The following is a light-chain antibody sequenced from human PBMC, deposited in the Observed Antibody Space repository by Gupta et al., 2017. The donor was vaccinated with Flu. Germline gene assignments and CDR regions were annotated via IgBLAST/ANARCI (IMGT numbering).Light chain of an antibody. J-gene: IGKJ4*01. CDR3: QNYNYH. CDR1: QNIEDW. Sequence: DFQMTQSPSTLSASVGDRVTITCRASQNIEDWLAWYQQKPGKAPQLLIYKASKLEGAVPSRFGGSGFGIEFTLTISSLQPDDSAIYYCQNYNYHFGGGTKVEIK. V-gene: IGKV1-5*03. CDR2: KAS.